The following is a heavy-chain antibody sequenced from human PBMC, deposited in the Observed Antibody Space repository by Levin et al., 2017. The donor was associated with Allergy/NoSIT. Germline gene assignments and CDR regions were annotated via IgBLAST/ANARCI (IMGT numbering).Heavy chain of an antibody. CDR1: GFSFSIYT. Sequence: GGSLRLSCAASGFSFSIYTMNWVRQAPGKGLEWLSFISTNSAYIFYADSVRGRFTISRNNAKGSLSLQMDNLRDDDPAVYYCARGPDIWGQGTPVTVSS. CDR3: ARGPDI. V-gene: IGHV3-21*01. J-gene: IGHJ4*02. CDR2: ISTNSAYI.